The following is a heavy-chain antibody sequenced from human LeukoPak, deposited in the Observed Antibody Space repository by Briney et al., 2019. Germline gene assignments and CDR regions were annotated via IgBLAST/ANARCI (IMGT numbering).Heavy chain of an antibody. CDR1: GGTFSSYA. CDR3: ARDRQKRAGYSSGWYYYYYMDV. CDR2: IIPIFGTA. J-gene: IGHJ6*03. D-gene: IGHD6-19*01. V-gene: IGHV1-69*13. Sequence: SVKVSCKASGGTFSSYAISWVRQAPGQGLEWMRGIIPIFGTANYAQKFQGRVTITADESTSTAYMELSSLRSEDTAVYYCARDRQKRAGYSSGWYYYYYMDVWGKGTKVTVSS.